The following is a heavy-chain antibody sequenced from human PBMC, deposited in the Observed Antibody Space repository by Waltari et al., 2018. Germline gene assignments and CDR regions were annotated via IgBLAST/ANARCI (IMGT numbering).Heavy chain of an antibody. CDR1: GFTFSRYS. J-gene: IGHJ4*02. V-gene: IGHV3-21*01. CDR3: ARVLPPSIAAAGGDFDY. D-gene: IGHD6-13*01. Sequence: EVQLVESGGGLVKPGGSLRLSCAASGFTFSRYSMNWVRPAPGKGLEWVSSISSSSSYIYYADSVKGRFTISRDNAKNSLYLQMNSLRAEDTAVYYCARVLPPSIAAAGGDFDYWGQGTLVTVSS. CDR2: ISSSSSYI.